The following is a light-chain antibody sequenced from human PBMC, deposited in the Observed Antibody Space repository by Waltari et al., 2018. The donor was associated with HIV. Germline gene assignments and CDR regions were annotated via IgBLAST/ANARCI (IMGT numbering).Light chain of an antibody. CDR2: GHA. CDR1: ISNIGAGYD. V-gene: IGLV1-40*01. CDR3: QSYDGSLGGYV. Sequence: SVLTQPPSVSGAPGQRVTISCTGTISNIGAGYDVHWYQQLPGTAPKLLIYGHANRPSGVPDRFSGSKSGTSAALAITGLQAEDEADYYFQSYDGSLGGYVFGTGTAVTVL. J-gene: IGLJ1*01.